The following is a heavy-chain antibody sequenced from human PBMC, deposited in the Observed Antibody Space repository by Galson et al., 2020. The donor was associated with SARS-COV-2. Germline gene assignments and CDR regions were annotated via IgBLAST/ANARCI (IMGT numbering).Heavy chain of an antibody. Sequence: ASVKVSCKASGYTFTSYGISWVRQAPGQGLEWMGWISAYNGNTNYAQKLQGRVTMTTDTSTSTAYMELRSLRSDDTAVYYCARPRGSWYVVGYFDYWGQGTLVTVSS. V-gene: IGHV1-18*01. CDR3: ARPRGSWYVVGYFDY. CDR1: GYTFTSYG. J-gene: IGHJ4*02. D-gene: IGHD6-13*01. CDR2: ISAYNGNT.